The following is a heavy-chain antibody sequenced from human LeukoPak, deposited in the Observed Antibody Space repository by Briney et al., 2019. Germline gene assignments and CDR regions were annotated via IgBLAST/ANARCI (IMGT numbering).Heavy chain of an antibody. J-gene: IGHJ4*02. CDR1: GFTFDDYA. CDR2: ISWNSGSI. V-gene: IGHV3-9*01. CDR3: AKSCSSTSCPIDY. D-gene: IGHD2-2*01. Sequence: PGRSLRLSCAASGFTFDDYAMHWVRQAPGKGLEWVSGISWNSGSIGYADSVEGRFTISRDNAKNSLYLQMNSLRAEDTALYYCAKSCSSTSCPIDYWGQGTLVTISS.